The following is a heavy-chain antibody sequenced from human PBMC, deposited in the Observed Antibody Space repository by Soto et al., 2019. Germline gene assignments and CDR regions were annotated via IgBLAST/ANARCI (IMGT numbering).Heavy chain of an antibody. CDR3: ARWMGIRGVIPSHFGL. Sequence: QDHLVQSGAEVKKPGSSVKVSCKASGGTFNSYDIRWVRQAPGQGLDWMGVIIPLSGTVNYAQKFQGRVSITADKSTSTAGRDLRSLRSVTTAVYDCARWMGIRGVIPSHFGLWGQGTLVTVSS. D-gene: IGHD3-10*01. J-gene: IGHJ4*02. CDR1: GGTFNSYD. V-gene: IGHV1-69*06. CDR2: IIPLSGTV.